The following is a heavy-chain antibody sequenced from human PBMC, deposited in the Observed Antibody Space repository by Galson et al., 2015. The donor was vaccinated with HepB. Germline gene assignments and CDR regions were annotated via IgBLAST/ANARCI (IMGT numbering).Heavy chain of an antibody. D-gene: IGHD5-24*01. CDR1: GFTFSSYW. V-gene: IGHV3-7*03. CDR3: ARVQVEMATIEVRLGTVFFDY. J-gene: IGHJ4*02. Sequence: SLRLSCAASGFTFSSYWMSWVRQAPGKGLEWVANIKQDGSEKYYVDSVKGRFTISRDNAKNSLYLQMNSLRAEDTAVYYCARVQVEMATIEVRLGTVFFDYWGQGTLVTVSS. CDR2: IKQDGSEK.